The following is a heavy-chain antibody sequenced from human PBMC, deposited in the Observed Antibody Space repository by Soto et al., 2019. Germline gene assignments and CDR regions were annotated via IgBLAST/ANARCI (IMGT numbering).Heavy chain of an antibody. Sequence: SAEISRASSRDSLNIYAMHGVRKAPGQRLEWMGWINAGNGNTKYSQKFQGRVTITRDTSASTAYMELSSLRSEDTAVYYCARARGDYVAFDIWGQGTMFTV. CDR3: ARARGDYVAFDI. V-gene: IGHV1-3*01. CDR1: RDSLNIYA. J-gene: IGHJ3*02. CDR2: INAGNGNT. D-gene: IGHD4-17*01.